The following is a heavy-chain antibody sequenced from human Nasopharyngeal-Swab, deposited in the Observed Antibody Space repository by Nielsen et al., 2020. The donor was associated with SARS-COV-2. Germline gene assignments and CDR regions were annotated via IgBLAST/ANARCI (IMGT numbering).Heavy chain of an antibody. Sequence: LRLSCTVSGGSISSSSYYWGWIRQPPGKGLEWIGSIYYSGSTYYKPSLKRRVTISVDTSTNQFSLKMSSVTAADTAVYYCARHSSGSYYNYYYYGMDVWGQGTTVTVSS. J-gene: IGHJ6*02. V-gene: IGHV4-39*01. D-gene: IGHD1-26*01. CDR1: GGSISSSSYY. CDR3: ARHSSGSYYNYYYYGMDV. CDR2: IYYSGST.